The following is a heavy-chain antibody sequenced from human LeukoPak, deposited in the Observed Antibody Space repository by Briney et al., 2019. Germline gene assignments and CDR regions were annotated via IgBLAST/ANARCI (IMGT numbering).Heavy chain of an antibody. CDR3: ARDKTLYYYDSTGVWYFDL. CDR1: GGSISSYY. D-gene: IGHD3-22*01. V-gene: IGHV4-59*01. CDR2: IYYSGST. J-gene: IGHJ2*01. Sequence: SETLSLTCTVSGGSISSYYWSWIRQPPGKGLEWIGYIYYSGSTNYNPSLKSRVTISVDTSKNQISLKLGSVTAADTAVYYCARDKTLYYYDSTGVWYFDLWGRGTLVTVSS.